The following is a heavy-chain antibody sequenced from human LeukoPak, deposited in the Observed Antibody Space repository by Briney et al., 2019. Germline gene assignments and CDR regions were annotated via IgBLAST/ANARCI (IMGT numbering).Heavy chain of an antibody. CDR3: ARESQDTAMAYDY. D-gene: IGHD5-18*01. CDR1: GYTFTSYG. V-gene: IGHV1-69*04. CDR2: IIPILGIA. Sequence: SVKVSCKASGYTFTSYGISWVRQAPGQGLEWMGRIIPILGIANYAQKFQGRVTITADKSTSTAYMELSSLRSEGTAVYYCARESQDTAMAYDYWGQGTLVTVSS. J-gene: IGHJ4*02.